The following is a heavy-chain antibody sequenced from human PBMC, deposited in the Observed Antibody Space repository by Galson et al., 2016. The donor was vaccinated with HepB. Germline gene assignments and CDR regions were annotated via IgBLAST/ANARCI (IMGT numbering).Heavy chain of an antibody. CDR1: GFTFSSYS. CDR3: ARDFRGSSIRARDFDY. D-gene: IGHD3-10*01. V-gene: IGHV3-21*01. J-gene: IGHJ4*02. CDR2: ISGSRAYI. Sequence: SLRLSCATSGFTFSSYSMNWVRQAPGKGLEWVASISGSRAYINHADSVRGRFTISRDNAKNSLCLQMNGLRAKDTATYYCARDFRGSSIRARDFDYWGQGTLVTVSS.